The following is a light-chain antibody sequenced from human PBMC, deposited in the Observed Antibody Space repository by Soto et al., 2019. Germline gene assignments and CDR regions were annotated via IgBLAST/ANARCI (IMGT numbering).Light chain of an antibody. CDR1: TSDVGGYNH. V-gene: IGLV2-14*01. Sequence: QSVLIQPASVSGSPGQSITISCTGTTSDVGGYNHVSWFQQHPGKVPKLMIYDVNNRPSGVSNRFSGSKSGNTASLTISGLQAEDEADYYCSSYASTSTLVFGGGTKLTVL. CDR3: SSYASTSTLV. J-gene: IGLJ2*01. CDR2: DVN.